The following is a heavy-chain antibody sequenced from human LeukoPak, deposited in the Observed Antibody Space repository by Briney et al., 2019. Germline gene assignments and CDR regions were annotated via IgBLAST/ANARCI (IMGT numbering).Heavy chain of an antibody. V-gene: IGHV3-30*18. J-gene: IGHJ4*02. CDR3: AKPYYYDRSGSGVNHFDY. CDR2: ISYEGSNK. D-gene: IGHD3-22*01. Sequence: PGGSLRLSCAASGFTLSYYGMHWVRQAPGKGLEWVAVISYEGSNKYYADSVKGRFTISRDNTKNTLYLQMNSLRAEDTAVYYCAKPYYYDRSGSGVNHFDYWGQGTLVTVSS. CDR1: GFTLSYYG.